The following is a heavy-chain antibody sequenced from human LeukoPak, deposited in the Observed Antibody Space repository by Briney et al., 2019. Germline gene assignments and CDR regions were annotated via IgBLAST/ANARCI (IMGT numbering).Heavy chain of an antibody. D-gene: IGHD5-24*01. Sequence: SETLSLTCTVSGASISGSSYYWSWIRQPPGQGLEWIGTIHSSGNTYYNPSLKSRVTISVDTSKNQFSLRLSSVTAADTAVYYCARPAGWLPRYYFEYWGQGTLVTVSS. CDR3: ARPAGWLPRYYFEY. J-gene: IGHJ4*02. CDR2: IHSSGNT. CDR1: GASISGSSYY. V-gene: IGHV4-39*01.